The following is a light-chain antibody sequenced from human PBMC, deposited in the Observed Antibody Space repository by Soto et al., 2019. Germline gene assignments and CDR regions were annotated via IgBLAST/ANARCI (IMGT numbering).Light chain of an antibody. CDR1: QSISRW. Sequence: DIQMTQSPSTXXXXVXXXXXXXXRAXQSISRWLAWYQQKPGKGPKLLIYKASTLESGVPSRFSGSGSGTEFTLTISSLQPDDFATYYCQQYNSYPWTFGQGTKLEIK. V-gene: IGKV1-5*03. CDR3: QQYNSYPWT. CDR2: KAS. J-gene: IGKJ2*02.